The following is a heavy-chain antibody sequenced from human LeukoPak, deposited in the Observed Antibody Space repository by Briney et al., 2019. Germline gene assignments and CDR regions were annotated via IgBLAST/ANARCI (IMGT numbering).Heavy chain of an antibody. CDR2: TYYRSKWFN. D-gene: IGHD5-12*01. J-gene: IGHJ6*02. Sequence: SQTLSLTCAISGDSVSSNSAAWNWIRQSPSRGLEWLGRTYYRSKWFNDYAVFVKSRITINPDTSKNQFSLQLNSVTPGDTAVYYYARETYSPTYGMDVWGQGTTVTVSS. V-gene: IGHV6-1*01. CDR1: GDSVSSNSAA. CDR3: ARETYSPTYGMDV.